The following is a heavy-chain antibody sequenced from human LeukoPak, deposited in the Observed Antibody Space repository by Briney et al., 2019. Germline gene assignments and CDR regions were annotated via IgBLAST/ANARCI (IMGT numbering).Heavy chain of an antibody. V-gene: IGHV1-46*01. CDR2: INPSGGST. J-gene: IGHJ4*02. D-gene: IGHD2-15*01. CDR1: GYTFTSYY. CDR3: ARVRSVVGGTIGY. Sequence: ASVKVSCKASGYTFTSYYVHWVRQAPGQGLEWMGIINPSGGSTNYAQKFQGRVTMTRDTSTSTAYMELSSLRSEDTAVYYCARVRSVVGGTIGYWGQGTLVTVSS.